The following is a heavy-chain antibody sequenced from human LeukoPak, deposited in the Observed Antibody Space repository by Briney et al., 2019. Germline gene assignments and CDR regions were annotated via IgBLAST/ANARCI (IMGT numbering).Heavy chain of an antibody. D-gene: IGHD2-15*01. V-gene: IGHV3-53*01. CDR3: ARSHMRRGGGSCYIDY. CDR2: IYSGGST. J-gene: IGHJ4*02. Sequence: GGSLRLSCAASGFTVSSNYMSWVRQAPGKGLEWVSVIYSGGSTYYADSVKGRFTISRDNSKNTLYLQMNSLRAEDTAVYYCARSHMRRGGGSCYIDYWGQGTLVTVSS. CDR1: GFTVSSNY.